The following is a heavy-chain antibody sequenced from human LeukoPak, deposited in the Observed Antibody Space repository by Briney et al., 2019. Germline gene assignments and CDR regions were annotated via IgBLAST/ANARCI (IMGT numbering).Heavy chain of an antibody. Sequence: GGSLRLSCAASGFTFDNYAMHWVRQAPGKGLEWVSGISWNSGSIDYADSVKGRFTISRDNAKNSLYLQMDSLRVEDTAFYYCAKDNRRHYTSGPNPDSLHWGQGALVTVSS. CDR3: AKDNRRHYTSGPNPDSLH. CDR1: GFTFDNYA. J-gene: IGHJ4*02. D-gene: IGHD6-19*01. CDR2: ISWNSGSI. V-gene: IGHV3-9*01.